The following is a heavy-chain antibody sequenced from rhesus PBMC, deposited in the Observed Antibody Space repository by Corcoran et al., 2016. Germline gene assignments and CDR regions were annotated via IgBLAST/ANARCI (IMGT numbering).Heavy chain of an antibody. V-gene: IGHV4-65*01. CDR2: ISGSSAAT. CDR1: GGSVSSGHW. CDR3: ARGSTVDY. Sequence: QVQLQESGPGVVKPSETLSLTCAVSGGSVSSGHWWNWIRQPPGKGLEWIGYISGSSAATYYNPSLKSRVTFSRDTSKNHFSLGLNSVTAADTAVYYCARGSTVDYWGPGVLVTVSS. J-gene: IGHJ4*01.